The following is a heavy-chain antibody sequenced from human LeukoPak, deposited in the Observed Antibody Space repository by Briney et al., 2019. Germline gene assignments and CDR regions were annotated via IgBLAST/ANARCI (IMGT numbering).Heavy chain of an antibody. Sequence: SETLSLTCDVSGASITSCYWSWVRQSAGKGLEWIGRLYTTGTTNYNPSLKSRVVMSGDSSKNQLSLTLTSVTAADTAMYVRDGANWEEPNDAFDTWGPGAPVTVSS. J-gene: IGHJ3*02. CDR1: GASITSCY. V-gene: IGHV4-4*07. CDR3: DGANWEEPNDAFDT. D-gene: IGHD5-24*01. CDR2: LYTTGTT.